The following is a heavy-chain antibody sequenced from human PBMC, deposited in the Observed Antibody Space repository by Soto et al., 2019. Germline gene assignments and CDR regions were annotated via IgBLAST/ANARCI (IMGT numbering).Heavy chain of an antibody. CDR1: GGSISSYY. D-gene: IGHD7-27*01. CDR3: ARRWGRTFDY. V-gene: IGHV4-59*08. J-gene: IGHJ4*02. CDR2: IYYSGST. Sequence: QVQLQESGPGLVKPSETLSLTCTVSGGSISSYYWSWIRQPPGKGLEWIGYIYYSGSTNYNPSLKSRVTISVDTSKNQFSLKLSSVTAADTAVYYCARRWGRTFDYWGQGILVTVSS.